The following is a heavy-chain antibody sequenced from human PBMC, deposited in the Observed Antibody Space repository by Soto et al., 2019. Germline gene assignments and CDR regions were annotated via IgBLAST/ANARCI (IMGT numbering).Heavy chain of an antibody. CDR1: GDTFNRYA. CDR2: IIPIFGTA. CDR3: ARGARFLEWLSFDH. J-gene: IGHJ4*02. D-gene: IGHD3-3*01. Sequence: QVQLEQSGAEVKTLGSSVKVSCKASGDTFNRYAISWVRQAPGQGLEWMGGIIPIFGTANYATQFQDRVTITAEESTSTAYMELTSLKSEDTAVYFCARGARFLEWLSFDHWGQGTLVTVSS. V-gene: IGHV1-69*12.